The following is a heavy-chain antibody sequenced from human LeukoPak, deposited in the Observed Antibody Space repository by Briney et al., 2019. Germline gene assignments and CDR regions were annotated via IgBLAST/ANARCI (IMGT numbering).Heavy chain of an antibody. CDR2: MNPNSGNT. J-gene: IGHJ4*02. CDR1: GYTFTSYD. V-gene: IGHV1-8*01. D-gene: IGHD2-2*01. CDR3: ARARCSSTSCYRRENMTSQY. Sequence: GASVKVSCKASGYTFTSYDINWVRQATGQGLEWMGWMNPNSGNTGYAQKFQGRVTMTRNTSISTAYMELSSLRSEDTAVYYCARARCSSTSCYRRENMTSQYWGQGTLVTVSS.